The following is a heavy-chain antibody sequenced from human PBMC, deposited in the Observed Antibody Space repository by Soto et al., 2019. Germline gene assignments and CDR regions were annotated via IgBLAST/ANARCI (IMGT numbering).Heavy chain of an antibody. CDR1: GFTFSNYW. CDR2: INSDGSNT. J-gene: IGHJ5*02. CDR3: AKDPVGATPINWFDP. Sequence: EVQLVESGGGLIQPGGSLRLSCAASGFTFSNYWMHWVRQAPGKGLVFVSHINSDGSNTIYADSVKGRFTISRDNSKNTLYLQMNSLRAEDTAVYYCAKDPVGATPINWFDPWGQGTLVTVSS. V-gene: IGHV3-74*01. D-gene: IGHD1-26*01.